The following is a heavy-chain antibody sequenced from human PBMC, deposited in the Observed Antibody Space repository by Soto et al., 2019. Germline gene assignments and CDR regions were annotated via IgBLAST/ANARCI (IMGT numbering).Heavy chain of an antibody. CDR3: ARDGVAAAETYYYYYYMDV. V-gene: IGHV3-48*01. Sequence: EVQLVESGGGLVQPGGSLRLSCAASGFTFSSYSMNWVRQAPGKGLEWVSYISSSSSTIYYADSVKGRFTISRDNAKNYLYLQMNSLRAEDTAVYYCARDGVAAAETYYYYYYMDVWGKGTTVTVSS. CDR1: GFTFSSYS. J-gene: IGHJ6*03. CDR2: ISSSSSTI. D-gene: IGHD6-13*01.